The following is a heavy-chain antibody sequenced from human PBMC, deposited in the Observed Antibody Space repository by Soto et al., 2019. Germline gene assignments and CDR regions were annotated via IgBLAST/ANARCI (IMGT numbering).Heavy chain of an antibody. J-gene: IGHJ4*02. V-gene: IGHV3-23*01. CDR2: ISGSGVST. CDR1: GFTFSSYA. Sequence: PGGSLRLSCAASGFTFSSYAMSWVRQAPGKGLEWVSAISGSGVSTYYADSVKGRFTISRDNSKNTLYLQMNSLRAEDTAVYCCAKSPGMYYYDSSGYYHYDYWGQGTLVTVSS. D-gene: IGHD3-22*01. CDR3: AKSPGMYYYDSSGYYHYDY.